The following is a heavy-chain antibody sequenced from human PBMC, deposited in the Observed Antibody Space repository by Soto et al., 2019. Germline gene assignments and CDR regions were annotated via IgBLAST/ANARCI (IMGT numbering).Heavy chain of an antibody. V-gene: IGHV4-34*01. CDR3: ARGSIRNDVRYYGMDV. J-gene: IGHJ6*02. D-gene: IGHD1-1*01. CDR2: INHSGSI. Sequence: QVQLQQWGAGLLKPSETLSLTCAVYGGSFSGYYWGWIRQPPGQGLEWIGEINHSGSINYNPSLKRRVTRPVDTSKNQFSLKLSSVTAADTAVYYCARGSIRNDVRYYGMDVWGQGTTVTVSS. CDR1: GGSFSGYY.